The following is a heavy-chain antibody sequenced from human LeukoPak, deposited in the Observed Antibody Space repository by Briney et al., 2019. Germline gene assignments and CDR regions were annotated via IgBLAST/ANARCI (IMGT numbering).Heavy chain of an antibody. CDR3: ATLFSSTFDY. CDR2: INPNSGGT. D-gene: IGHD6-13*01. J-gene: IGHJ4*02. CDR1: GYTFTGYY. V-gene: IGHV1-2*02. Sequence: ASVKVSCKASGYTFTGYYMHWVRQAPGQGLEWMGWINPNSGGTNYAQKFQGRVTMTEDTSTDTAYMELSSLRSEDTAVYYYATLFSSTFDYWGQGTLVTVSS.